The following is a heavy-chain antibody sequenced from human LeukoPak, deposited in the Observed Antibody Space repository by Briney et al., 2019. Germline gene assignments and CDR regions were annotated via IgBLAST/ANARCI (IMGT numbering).Heavy chain of an antibody. J-gene: IGHJ4*02. Sequence: ASVKVSCKASGYTFTSYYMHWVRQAPGQGLEWMGWISAYNGNTNYAQKLQGRVTMTTDTSTSTAYMELRSLRSDDTAVYYCARVVEQQLVPTGYWGQGTLVTVSS. CDR1: GYTFTSYY. CDR2: ISAYNGNT. D-gene: IGHD6-13*01. V-gene: IGHV1-18*04. CDR3: ARVVEQQLVPTGY.